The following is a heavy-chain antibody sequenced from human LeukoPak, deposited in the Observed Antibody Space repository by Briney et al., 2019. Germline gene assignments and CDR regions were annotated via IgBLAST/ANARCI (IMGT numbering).Heavy chain of an antibody. CDR2: ISDSGGST. D-gene: IGHD5-18*01. V-gene: IGHV3-23*01. Sequence: GGSLRLSCAASGFTFSNYAMGWVRQAPGKGLEWVSAISDSGGSTEHADSVKGRFTTSRDNSKNTLYLQMNSLRADDSAVYYCARRLMDTAMVNYWGQGTLVTVSS. J-gene: IGHJ4*02. CDR3: ARRLMDTAMVNY. CDR1: GFTFSNYA.